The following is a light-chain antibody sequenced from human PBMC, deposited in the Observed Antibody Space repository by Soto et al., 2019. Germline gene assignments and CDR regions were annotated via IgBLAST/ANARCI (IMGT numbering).Light chain of an antibody. CDR3: QHYGSLPPYN. Sequence: EIVMTQSPATLSVSPGARAPLSCRASQSVSSNLAWYQQKPGQAPRLLIYGASTRATGIPARFSGSGSGTEFTLTISRLEPEDFAVYYCQHYGSLPPYNFGRGTKVDIK. CDR1: QSVSSN. V-gene: IGKV3-15*01. J-gene: IGKJ2*01. CDR2: GAS.